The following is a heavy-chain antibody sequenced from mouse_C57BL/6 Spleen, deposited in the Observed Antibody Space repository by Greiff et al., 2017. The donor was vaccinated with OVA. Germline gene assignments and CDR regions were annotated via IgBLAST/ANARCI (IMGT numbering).Heavy chain of an antibody. D-gene: IGHD1-1*01. CDR3: ARAGAYYYGSSPWAMDY. CDR1: GFTFSDYY. Sequence: EVKLMESEGGLVQPGSSMKLSCTASGFTFSDYYMAWVRQVPEKGLEWVANINYDGSSTYYLDSLKSRFIISRDNAKNILYLQMSSLKSEDTATCYWARAGAYYYGSSPWAMDYWGQGTSVTVSS. V-gene: IGHV5-16*01. CDR2: INYDGSST. J-gene: IGHJ4*01.